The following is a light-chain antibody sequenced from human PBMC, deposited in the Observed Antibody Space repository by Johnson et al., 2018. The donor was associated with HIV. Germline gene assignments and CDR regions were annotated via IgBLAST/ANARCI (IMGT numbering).Light chain of an antibody. V-gene: IGLV1-51*02. Sequence: QSVLTQPPSVSAAPGQKVTISCSGSSSNIGNNYVSWFQQLPGTAPKLLICENDKRPSGITDRFSGSKSGTSATLGITGLQTGDEADYYCGTWDSSLSFYVFGTATRV. CDR2: END. CDR1: SSNIGNNY. CDR3: GTWDSSLSFYV. J-gene: IGLJ1*01.